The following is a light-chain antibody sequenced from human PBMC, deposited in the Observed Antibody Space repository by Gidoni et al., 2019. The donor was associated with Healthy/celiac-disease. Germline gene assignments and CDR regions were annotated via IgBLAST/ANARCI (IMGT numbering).Light chain of an antibody. Sequence: SYELTQPPSVSVSPGQTASITCSGDKVGDKYACWYQQKQGQSPVLVIYQDSKRPSGIPERFSGSNSGNTANLTISGTQAMDEADYYCQAWDSSTAVFGGGTKLTVL. V-gene: IGLV3-1*01. CDR1: KVGDKY. J-gene: IGLJ2*01. CDR2: QDS. CDR3: QAWDSSTAV.